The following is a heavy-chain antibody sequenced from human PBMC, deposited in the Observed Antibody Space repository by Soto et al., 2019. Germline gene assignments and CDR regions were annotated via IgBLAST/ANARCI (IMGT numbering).Heavy chain of an antibody. V-gene: IGHV3-30*18. CDR1: GFTFSSYG. D-gene: IGHD3-9*01. CDR3: VKGGWGDILTGYYADY. CDR2: ISYDGSNK. J-gene: IGHJ4*02. Sequence: QVQLVESGGGVVQPGRSLRLSCAASGFTFSSYGMHWVRQAPGKGLEWVAVISYDGSNKYYADSVKGRFTISRDNSKNTLYLQMNSLRAEDTAVYYCVKGGWGDILTGYYADYWGQGTLVTVSS.